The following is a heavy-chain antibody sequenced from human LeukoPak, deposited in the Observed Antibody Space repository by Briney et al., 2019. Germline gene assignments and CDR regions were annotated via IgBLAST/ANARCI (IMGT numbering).Heavy chain of an antibody. CDR2: ISAYNGNT. D-gene: IGHD1-26*01. CDR3: ARGYAQWELLVDYYGMDV. V-gene: IGHV1-18*04. J-gene: IGHJ6*02. Sequence: ASVKVSCKASGYTFTGYYMHWVRQAPGQGLEWMGWISAYNGNTNYAQKLQGRVTMTTDTSTSTAYMELRSLRSDDTAVYYCARGYAQWELLVDYYGMDVWGQGTTVTVSS. CDR1: GYTFTGYY.